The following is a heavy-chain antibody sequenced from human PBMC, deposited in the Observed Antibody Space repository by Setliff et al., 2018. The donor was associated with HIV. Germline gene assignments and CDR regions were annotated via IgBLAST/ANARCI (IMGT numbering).Heavy chain of an antibody. D-gene: IGHD3-22*01. J-gene: IGHJ4*02. V-gene: IGHV1-2*04. CDR3: ARGPRGYDISYYFDC. CDR2: SNLNSGGT. CDR1: GYTFSGYY. Sequence: ASVKVSCKASGYTFSGYYLHWVRQAPGQGLEWMGWSNLNSGGTNYAQMFQGWVTMTRDTSITTAYMQLDRLGSDDTDVYYCARGPRGYDISYYFDCWGQGTLVTVSS.